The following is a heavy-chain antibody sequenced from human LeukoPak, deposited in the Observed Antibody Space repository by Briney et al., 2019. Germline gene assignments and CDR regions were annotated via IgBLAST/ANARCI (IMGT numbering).Heavy chain of an antibody. V-gene: IGHV1-46*01. Sequence: ASVKVSCKASGYTFTSYYMHWVRQAPGQGLEWMGIINPSVGSTSYAQKFQGRVTMTRVTSTSTVYMELSSLRSEDTAVYYCARAVDYDFWSGYYKAWFDPWGQGTLVTVSS. D-gene: IGHD3-3*01. J-gene: IGHJ5*02. CDR1: GYTFTSYY. CDR2: INPSVGST. CDR3: ARAVDYDFWSGYYKAWFDP.